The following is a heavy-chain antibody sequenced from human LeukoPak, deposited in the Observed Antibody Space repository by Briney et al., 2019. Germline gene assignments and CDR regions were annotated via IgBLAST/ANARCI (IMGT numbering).Heavy chain of an antibody. CDR3: ARAGRTDGYKSYFDY. Sequence: PSETLSLTCTVSGGSISSYYWSWVRQPPGKGLEWIGYIHYSGSTNYNPSLKSRVTISVDTSKNQFSLELSSVTAADTAVYYCARAGRTDGYKSYFDYWGQGTLVTVSS. CDR2: IHYSGST. D-gene: IGHD5-24*01. J-gene: IGHJ4*02. CDR1: GGSISSYY. V-gene: IGHV4-59*13.